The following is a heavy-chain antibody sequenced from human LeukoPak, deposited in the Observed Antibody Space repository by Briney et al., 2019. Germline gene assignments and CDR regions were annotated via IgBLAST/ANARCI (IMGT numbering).Heavy chain of an antibody. CDR1: GFTVSSNY. J-gene: IGHJ5*02. CDR3: ATTTVTTPHWFDP. Sequence: GGSLRLSCAASGFTVSSNYMSWVRQAPGKGLEWVSVIYSGGSTYYADSVKGRFTISRDNSKNTLYLQMNSLRAEDTAVYYCATTTVTTPHWFDPWGQGTLVTVSS. V-gene: IGHV3-66*01. D-gene: IGHD4-17*01. CDR2: IYSGGST.